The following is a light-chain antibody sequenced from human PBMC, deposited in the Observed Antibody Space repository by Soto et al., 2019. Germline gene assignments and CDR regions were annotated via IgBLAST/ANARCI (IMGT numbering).Light chain of an antibody. CDR2: ANT. Sequence: QSVLTQPPSVSGAPGQRVTISCTGSSSNIGAGYDVHWYQQLPGTAPRLLIYANTNRPSEVPDRFSGSKSGTSASLAITGLQAEDEADYYCQSYDSSLSISGVVFGGGTKLTVL. CDR1: SSNIGAGYD. J-gene: IGLJ2*01. CDR3: QSYDSSLSISGVV. V-gene: IGLV1-40*01.